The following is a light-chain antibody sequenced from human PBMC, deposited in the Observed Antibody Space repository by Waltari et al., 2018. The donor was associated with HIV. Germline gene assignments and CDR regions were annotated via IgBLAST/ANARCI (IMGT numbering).Light chain of an antibody. CDR1: TSDISECEF. J-gene: IGLJ3*02. V-gene: IGLV2-14*01. CDR2: AVY. CDR3: ISYSARGFVV. Sequence: HSALTQPASVSGSPGQSITISCTGTTSDISECEFVSWYQQSPGRAPKVNIFAVYSPPSVISVPFSGSKSGVTASLTISALRAEDDADYFCISYSARGFVVFGGGTKVTVL.